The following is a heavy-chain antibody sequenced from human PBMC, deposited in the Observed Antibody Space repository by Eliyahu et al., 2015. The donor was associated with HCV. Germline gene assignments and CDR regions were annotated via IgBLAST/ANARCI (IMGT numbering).Heavy chain of an antibody. CDR1: GGSISSSSYY. CDR3: ARLNTVADLPRPSAFDI. D-gene: IGHD6-19*01. Sequence: QLQLQESGPGLVKPSETLSLTCTVSGGSISSSSYYWGWIRQPPGKGLEWIGSIYYSGSTYYNPSLKSRVTISVDTSKNQFSLKLSSVTAADTAVYYCARLNTVADLPRPSAFDIWGQGTMVTVSS. V-gene: IGHV4-39*01. J-gene: IGHJ3*02. CDR2: IYYSGST.